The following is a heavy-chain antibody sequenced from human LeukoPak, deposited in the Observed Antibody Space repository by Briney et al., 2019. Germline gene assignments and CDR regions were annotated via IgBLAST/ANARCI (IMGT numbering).Heavy chain of an antibody. CDR3: AKHPVVPAPLGLTNDY. J-gene: IGHJ4*02. Sequence: GGSLRLSCAASGFTFSSYAMSWVRQAPGKGLEWVSAISGSGGSTYYADSVKGRFTISRDNSKNTLYLQMNSLRAEDTAVYYCAKHPVVPAPLGLTNDYWGQGTLVTISS. D-gene: IGHD2-2*01. CDR2: ISGSGGST. CDR1: GFTFSSYA. V-gene: IGHV3-23*01.